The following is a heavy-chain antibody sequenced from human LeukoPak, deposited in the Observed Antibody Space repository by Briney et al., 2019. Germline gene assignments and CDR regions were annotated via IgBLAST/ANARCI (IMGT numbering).Heavy chain of an antibody. CDR3: ARPNWNDLHFDY. D-gene: IGHD1-1*01. CDR2: VYYSGNT. J-gene: IGHJ4*02. V-gene: IGHV4-39*07. CDR1: GGSISSSSYY. Sequence: SETLSLTCTVSGGSISSSSYYWGWIRQPPGKGLEWIGSVYYSGNTYYNPSLKSRVTISVDTSKNQFSLKLSSVTAADTAVYYCARPNWNDLHFDYWGQGTLVTVSS.